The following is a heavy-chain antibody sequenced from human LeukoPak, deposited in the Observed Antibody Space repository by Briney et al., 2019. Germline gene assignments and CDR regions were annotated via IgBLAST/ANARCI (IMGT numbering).Heavy chain of an antibody. V-gene: IGHV3-30*18. Sequence: PGRSLRLSCAASGFTFSSHGMHWVRQAPGKGLEWVAVISDDGSKTYYADSVKRRFTISRDNSKNTLYLQMNSLRTEDTAVYYCAKDKISVAESIAYWGQGTQGTVSS. J-gene: IGHJ4*02. CDR1: GFTFSSHG. CDR2: ISDDGSKT. D-gene: IGHD2-15*01. CDR3: AKDKISVAESIAY.